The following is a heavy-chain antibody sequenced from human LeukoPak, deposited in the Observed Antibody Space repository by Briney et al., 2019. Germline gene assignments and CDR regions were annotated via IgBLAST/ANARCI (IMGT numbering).Heavy chain of an antibody. CDR3: AREVGDFWSGPNWFDP. CDR1: GGSISSYY. V-gene: IGHV4-59*12. Sequence: SETLSLTCTVSGGSISSYYWSWIRQPPGKGLEWIGYIYYSGSTNYNPSLKSRVTVSVDKSKNQFSLKLSSVTAADTAVYYCAREVGDFWSGPNWFDPWGQGTLVTVSS. D-gene: IGHD3-3*01. J-gene: IGHJ5*02. CDR2: IYYSGST.